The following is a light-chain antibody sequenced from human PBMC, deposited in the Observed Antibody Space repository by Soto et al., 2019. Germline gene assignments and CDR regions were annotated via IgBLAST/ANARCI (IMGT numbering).Light chain of an antibody. V-gene: IGKV3-15*01. CDR1: QSVAIN. CDR3: QQYRNWPRT. Sequence: EIVLTQSPGTLSVSPGDRVTLSCRASQSVAINLAWYQQRAGQAPRLLVYGASTKATDMPGRFSGRGSGTEFTLTINNLQSEDFAVYYCQQYRNWPRTFGQGTKVDIK. J-gene: IGKJ1*01. CDR2: GAS.